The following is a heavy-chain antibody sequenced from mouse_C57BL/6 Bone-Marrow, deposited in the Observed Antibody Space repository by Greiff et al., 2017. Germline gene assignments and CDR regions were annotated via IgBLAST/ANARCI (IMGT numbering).Heavy chain of an antibody. D-gene: IGHD2-4*01. Sequence: VQLQQPGAELVKPGASVKLSCKASGYTFTNYWMHWVKQRPGQGLEWIGMMHPNGGSPDYNEKFKSEATLSVDKSSRTAYMELSSLTSEDSAVYYCARYYDYDDYTRDYWGQGTSVTVSS. CDR3: ARYYDYDDYTRDY. CDR2: MHPNGGSP. V-gene: IGHV1-64*01. J-gene: IGHJ4*01. CDR1: GYTFTNYW.